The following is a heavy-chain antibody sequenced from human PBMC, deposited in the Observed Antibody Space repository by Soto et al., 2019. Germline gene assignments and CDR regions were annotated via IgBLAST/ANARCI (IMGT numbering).Heavy chain of an antibody. Sequence: PSETLSLTCTVSGGSISSCGYYWSWIRQHPGKGLEWIGYIYYSGSTYYNPSLKSRVTISVDTSKNQFSLKLSSVTAADTAVYYCARVGGSGSYFDYWGQGTLVTVSS. CDR2: IYYSGST. D-gene: IGHD3-10*01. CDR3: ARVGGSGSYFDY. CDR1: GGSISSCGYY. J-gene: IGHJ4*02. V-gene: IGHV4-31*03.